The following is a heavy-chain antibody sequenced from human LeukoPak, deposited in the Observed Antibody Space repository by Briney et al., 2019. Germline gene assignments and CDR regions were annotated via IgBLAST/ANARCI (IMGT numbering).Heavy chain of an antibody. V-gene: IGHV4-39*07. J-gene: IGHJ6*02. D-gene: IGHD3-22*01. CDR3: ARDYDSSGGMDV. CDR1: GFTFSSYA. CDR2: IYYSGST. Sequence: GSLRLSCAASGFTFSSYAMHWVRQPPGKGLEWIGGIYYSGSTYYNPSLKSRVTISVDTSKNQFSLKLSSVTAADTAVYYCARDYDSSGGMDVWGQGTTVTVSS.